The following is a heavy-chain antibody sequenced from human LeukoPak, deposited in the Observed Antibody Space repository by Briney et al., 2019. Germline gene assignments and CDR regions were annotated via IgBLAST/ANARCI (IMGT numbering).Heavy chain of an antibody. CDR3: AKDAQRGFDYSNSLES. CDR1: GFTYSHYG. CDR2: IWSDGTEK. Sequence: GGSLRLSCVASGFTYSHYGMHWVRQVPGKGLEWVAVIWSDGTEKYYGDAVKGRFTISRDNSMKTLYLQMNSLRGDDTAVYYCAKDAQRGFDYSNSLESWGQGTLVTVSS. V-gene: IGHV3-33*06. D-gene: IGHD4-11*01. J-gene: IGHJ5*01.